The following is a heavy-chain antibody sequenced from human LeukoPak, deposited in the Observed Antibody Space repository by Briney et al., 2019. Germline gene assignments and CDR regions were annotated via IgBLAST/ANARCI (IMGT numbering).Heavy chain of an antibody. V-gene: IGHV4-34*01. J-gene: IGHJ6*02. CDR3: ARGKALRFLEWFLMDV. CDR1: GGSFSGYY. CDR2: INHSGST. Sequence: SETLSLTCAVYGGSFSGYYWSWIRQPPGKGLEWIGEINHSGSTNYNPSLKSRVTISVDTSKNQFSLKLSSVTAADTAVYYCARGKALRFLEWFLMDVWGQGTTVTVSS. D-gene: IGHD3-3*01.